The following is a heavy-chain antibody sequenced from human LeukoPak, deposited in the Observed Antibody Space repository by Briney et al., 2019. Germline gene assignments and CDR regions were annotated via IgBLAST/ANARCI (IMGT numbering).Heavy chain of an antibody. CDR1: GFTFSSYG. Sequence: GGSLRLSCAASGFTFSSYGMHWVRQAPGKGLEWVAVISYDGSNKYYADSVKGRFTISRDNSKNTLYLQMNSLRAEDTAVYYCAKDPKEVAGTAYYFDYWGQGTLVTVSS. CDR3: AKDPKEVAGTAYYFDY. D-gene: IGHD6-19*01. J-gene: IGHJ4*02. V-gene: IGHV3-30*18. CDR2: ISYDGSNK.